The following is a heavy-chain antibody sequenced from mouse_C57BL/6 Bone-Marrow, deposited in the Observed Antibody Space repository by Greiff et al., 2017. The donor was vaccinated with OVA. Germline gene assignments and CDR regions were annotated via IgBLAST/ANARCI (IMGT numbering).Heavy chain of an antibody. CDR3: ALYYDYGRGSMDY. D-gene: IGHD2-4*01. V-gene: IGHV1-43*01. CDR2: INPSTGGT. CDR1: GYSFTGYY. J-gene: IGHJ4*01. Sequence: VQLKQSGPELVKPGASVKISCKASGYSFTGYYMHWVKQSSEKSLEWIGEINPSTGGTSYNQKFKGKATLTVDKSSSTAYMQLKSLTSEDSAVYYCALYYDYGRGSMDYWGQGTSVTVSS.